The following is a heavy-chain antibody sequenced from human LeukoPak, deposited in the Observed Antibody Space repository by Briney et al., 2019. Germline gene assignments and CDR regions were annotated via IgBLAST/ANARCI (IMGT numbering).Heavy chain of an antibody. CDR3: ARDFSGGWPLMSY. J-gene: IGHJ4*02. D-gene: IGHD6-19*01. Sequence: GGSLRLSCVASGFTFSCYAMSWVRQAPGKGLEWVSLISGSGGNTYHADSVKGRFTISRDNSKNTLYLQMNSLRAEDTAVYYCARDFSGGWPLMSYWGQGTLVTVSS. V-gene: IGHV3-23*01. CDR1: GFTFSCYA. CDR2: ISGSGGNT.